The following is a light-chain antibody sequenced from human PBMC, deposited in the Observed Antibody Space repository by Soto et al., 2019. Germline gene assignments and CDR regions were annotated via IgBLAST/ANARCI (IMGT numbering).Light chain of an antibody. Sequence: VLTQSPATLSFSPGKRATLSCRASESVDFHLAWYQQKPGQAPRLLIYDASVRATGTPARFSGSGSGTAFTLTISSLEPEDFALYYCQQRSTWPTFGQGTRWRL. CDR1: ESVDFH. V-gene: IGKV3-11*01. CDR2: DAS. CDR3: QQRSTWPT. J-gene: IGKJ5*01.